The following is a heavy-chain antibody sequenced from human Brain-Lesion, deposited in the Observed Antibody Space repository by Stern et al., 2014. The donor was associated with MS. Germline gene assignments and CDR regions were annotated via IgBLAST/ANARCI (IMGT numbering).Heavy chain of an antibody. D-gene: IGHD4-17*01. V-gene: IGHV4-61*02. CDR1: GGPISSHSYY. Sequence: VQLVESGPGLVKPSQTLSLTCTVSGGPISSHSYYWSWIRQPAGKGLEWIGRIYASGNTNYNPPLKSRVSISVDPSKNQLSLRLISVTASDTAVYYCARDYGDLEFDLWGQGTLVTVSS. CDR2: IYASGNT. J-gene: IGHJ4*02. CDR3: ARDYGDLEFDL.